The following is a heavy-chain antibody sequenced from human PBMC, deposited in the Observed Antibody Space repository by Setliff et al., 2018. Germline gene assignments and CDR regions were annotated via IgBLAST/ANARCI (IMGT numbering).Heavy chain of an antibody. CDR1: GGSISSGGYY. V-gene: IGHV4-31*03. D-gene: IGHD3-3*01. CDR3: ARGGAAESYDFWSGMYYYYYMDV. J-gene: IGHJ6*03. CDR2: IYYSGST. Sequence: PSETLSLTCTVSGGSISSGGYYWSWIRQHPGKGLEWIGYIYYSGSTYYNPSLKSRVTISVDTSKNQFSLKLSSVTAADTAVYYCARGGAAESYDFWSGMYYYYYMDVWGKGTTVTV.